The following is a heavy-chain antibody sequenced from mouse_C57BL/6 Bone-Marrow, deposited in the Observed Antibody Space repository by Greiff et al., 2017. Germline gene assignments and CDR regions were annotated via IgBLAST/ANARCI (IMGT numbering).Heavy chain of an antibody. CDR2: IDPSDSYT. D-gene: IGHD2-5*01. CDR3: AREGYSKSYFGY. Sequence: QVQLKQPGAELVKPGASVKLSCKASGYTFTSYWMQWVKQRPGQGLEWIGEIDPSDSYTNYNQKFKGKATLTVDTSSSTAYMQLSSLTSEDSAVYYLAREGYSKSYFGYGGQGTTLTVSS. V-gene: IGHV1-50*01. CDR1: GYTFTSYW. J-gene: IGHJ2*01.